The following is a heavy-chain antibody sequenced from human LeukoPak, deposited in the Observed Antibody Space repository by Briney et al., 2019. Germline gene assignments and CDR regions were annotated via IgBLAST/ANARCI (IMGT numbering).Heavy chain of an antibody. CDR1: GFTFSSYG. D-gene: IGHD1-26*01. V-gene: IGHV3-30*02. CDR2: IRYDGSNK. J-gene: IGHJ6*03. CDR3: AKDFAYRVGYYYYYMDV. Sequence: GGSLRLSCAASGFTFSSYGMHWVRQAPGKGLEWVAFIRYDGSNKYYADSEKGRFTISRDNSKNTLYLQMNSLRAEDTAVYYCAKDFAYRVGYYYYYMDVWGKGTTVTISS.